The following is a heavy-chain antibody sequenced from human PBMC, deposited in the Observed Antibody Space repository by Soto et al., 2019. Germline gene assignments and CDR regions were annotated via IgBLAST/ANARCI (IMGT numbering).Heavy chain of an antibody. CDR1: GGSFSGYY. D-gene: IGHD3-10*01. V-gene: IGHV4-34*01. J-gene: IGHJ4*02. Sequence: SETLSLTCAVYGGSFSGYYWNWIRQPPGKGLEWIGDIYHSGSTNYNPSLKSRVTISVDTSKNQFSLKLSSVTAADTAVYYCARAPRGNYGYPSYFDYWGQGTLVTVSS. CDR2: IYHSGST. CDR3: ARAPRGNYGYPSYFDY.